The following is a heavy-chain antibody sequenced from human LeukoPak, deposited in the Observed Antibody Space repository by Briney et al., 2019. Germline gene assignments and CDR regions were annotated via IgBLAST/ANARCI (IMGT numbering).Heavy chain of an antibody. J-gene: IGHJ6*02. CDR3: ARNRGSSSPGEYGMDV. D-gene: IGHD6-13*01. Sequence: ASVKVSFKASGYTFTSYSITWVRQAPGQGLEWMGWISAYNGNTNYAQKLQGRVTMTTDTSTSTAYMELRSLRSDDTAVDYCARNRGSSSPGEYGMDVWGQGTTVTVSS. V-gene: IGHV1-18*01. CDR1: GYTFTSYS. CDR2: ISAYNGNT.